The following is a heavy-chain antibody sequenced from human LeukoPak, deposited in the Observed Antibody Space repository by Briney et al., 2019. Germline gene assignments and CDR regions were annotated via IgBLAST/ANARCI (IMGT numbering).Heavy chain of an antibody. Sequence: SETLSLTCAVYGGSLSGYYWSWIRQPPGKGLEWIGEINHSGSTNYNPSLKSRVTIAVETSKIQFSLKLSSVTAADTAVYYCAREGPGYCSSTSCPQLDYWGQGTLVTVSP. CDR3: AREGPGYCSSTSCPQLDY. CDR1: GGSLSGYY. J-gene: IGHJ4*02. D-gene: IGHD2-2*03. CDR2: INHSGST. V-gene: IGHV4-34*01.